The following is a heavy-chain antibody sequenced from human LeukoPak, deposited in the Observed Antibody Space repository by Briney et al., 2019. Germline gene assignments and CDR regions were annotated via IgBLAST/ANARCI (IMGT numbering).Heavy chain of an antibody. CDR1: AYTFTTSD. Sequence: GASVKVSCKASAYTFTTSDINWVRQAAGQGLEWMGWMNPNSGHAGYAQRFQGRVTMTRNTSISTAYMELSSLRSDDTAVYYCASPSGLLDSHDVFDIWGQGTMVTVFS. J-gene: IGHJ3*02. CDR3: ASPSGLLDSHDVFDI. D-gene: IGHD1-26*01. CDR2: MNPNSGHA. V-gene: IGHV1-8*01.